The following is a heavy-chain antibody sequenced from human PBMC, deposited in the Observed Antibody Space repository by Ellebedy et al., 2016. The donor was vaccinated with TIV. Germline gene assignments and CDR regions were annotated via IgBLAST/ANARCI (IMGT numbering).Heavy chain of an antibody. Sequence: GESLKISCAAPGFTVRGNYMHWVRQAPGKGLEWVSVIYVGGTTYYADCVKVRFTISRDSSKNTLYLQMNSLRAEDTALYYCAGVGVLAALQIYWGPGTLVTVSS. V-gene: IGHV3-53*01. CDR3: AGVGVLAALQIY. CDR2: IYVGGTT. J-gene: IGHJ4*02. D-gene: IGHD6-6*01. CDR1: GFTVRGNY.